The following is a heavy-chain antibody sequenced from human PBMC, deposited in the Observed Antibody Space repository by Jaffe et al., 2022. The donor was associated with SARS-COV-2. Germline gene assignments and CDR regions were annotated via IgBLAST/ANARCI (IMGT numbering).Heavy chain of an antibody. J-gene: IGHJ4*02. Sequence: QVQLVESGGGVVQPGRSLRLSCAASGFTFSDFAIHWVRQAPGKGLEWVIVISYDGINMWYADSVKGRFTISRDNPKNTVYLQMNSLRVEDTAVYYCVRRETYDSSGLSYWGQGTLVTVSS. V-gene: IGHV3-30-3*01. CDR1: GFTFSDFA. CDR3: VRRETYDSSGLSY. CDR2: ISYDGINM. D-gene: IGHD3-22*01.